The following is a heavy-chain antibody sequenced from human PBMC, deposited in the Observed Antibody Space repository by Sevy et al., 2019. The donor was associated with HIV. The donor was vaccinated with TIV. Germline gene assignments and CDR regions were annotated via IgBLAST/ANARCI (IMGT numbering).Heavy chain of an antibody. CDR2: IYYSGST. V-gene: IGHV4-59*01. J-gene: IGHJ6*03. CDR1: GGSISSYY. Sequence: SETLSLTCTVSGGSISSYYWSWIRQPPGKGLEWIGYIYYSGSTNYNPSLKSRVTISVDTSKNQFSLKLSSVTAADTAVYYCARQGRGWFGELFQSNYMDVWGKGTTVTVSS. CDR3: ARQGRGWFGELFQSNYMDV. D-gene: IGHD3-10*01.